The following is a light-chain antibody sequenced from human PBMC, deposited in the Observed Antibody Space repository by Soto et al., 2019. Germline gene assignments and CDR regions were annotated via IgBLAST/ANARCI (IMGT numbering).Light chain of an antibody. V-gene: IGLV2-23*01. CDR3: CSYTGSTYV. CDR2: EAS. Sequence: QSALTQPASVSGSPGQSITISCTGTSSDVSTYNLVSWYQHQPGKAPKLLINEASQRPSGVSDRFSGSKSGSTASLTISGLQAEDEADYYCCSYTGSTYVFGTGTKVTVL. CDR1: SSDVSTYNL. J-gene: IGLJ1*01.